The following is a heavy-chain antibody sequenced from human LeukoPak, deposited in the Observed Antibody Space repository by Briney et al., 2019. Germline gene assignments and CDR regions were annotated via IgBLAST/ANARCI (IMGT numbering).Heavy chain of an antibody. J-gene: IGHJ3*02. CDR2: ISSSGSST. V-gene: IGHV3-11*05. Sequence: GGSLRLSCAASGFTFSDYYMTWMRQAPGRGLEWVSYISSSGSSTNYADSVKGRFTISRDNAKKSLYLQMNSLRAEDTAVYYCARVPGKYAFDIWGPGTMVSVSS. CDR3: ARVPGKYAFDI. CDR1: GFTFSDYY.